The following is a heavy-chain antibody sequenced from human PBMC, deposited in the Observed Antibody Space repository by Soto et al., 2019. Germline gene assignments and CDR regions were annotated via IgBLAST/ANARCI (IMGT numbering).Heavy chain of an antibody. CDR3: ARDNTAWSADY. CDR1: GYTFTSHN. D-gene: IGHD2-21*02. J-gene: IGHJ4*02. Sequence: ASVQVSCKASGYTFTSHNMHWVRQAPGQGLEWMGIISPSDGAARYAQNIQGRVTMTRDASTNTVYMELSSLRSEDSAMYYCARDNTAWSADYWGQGTLVTVS. V-gene: IGHV1-46*01. CDR2: ISPSDGAA.